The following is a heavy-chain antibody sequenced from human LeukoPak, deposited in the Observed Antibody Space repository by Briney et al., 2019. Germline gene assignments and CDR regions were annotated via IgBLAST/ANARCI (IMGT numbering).Heavy chain of an antibody. CDR3: ARGRTYGLGGDY. V-gene: IGHV3-48*03. D-gene: IGHD3-10*01. J-gene: IGHJ4*02. CDR1: GFTVSSYE. Sequence: PGGSLRLSCAASGFTVSSYEMNWVRQAPGKGLEWVSYISSSGSTIHYADSVKGRFTISRDSAKISLYLQMNSLRDEDTAVYYCARGRTYGLGGDYWGQGTLVTVSS. CDR2: ISSSGSTI.